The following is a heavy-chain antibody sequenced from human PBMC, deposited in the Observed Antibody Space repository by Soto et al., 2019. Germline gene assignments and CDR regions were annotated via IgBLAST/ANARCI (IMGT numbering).Heavy chain of an antibody. CDR1: GFTFSDYY. CDR3: ARDCSSTSCYRHYYYYGMDV. V-gene: IGHV3-11*01. Sequence: GGSLRLSCAASGFTFSDYYMSWIRQAPGKGLEWVSYISSSGSTIYYADSVKGRFTISRDNAKNSLYPQMNSLRAEDTAVYYCARDCSSTSCYRHYYYYGMDVWGQGTTVTVSS. CDR2: ISSSGSTI. D-gene: IGHD2-2*01. J-gene: IGHJ6*02.